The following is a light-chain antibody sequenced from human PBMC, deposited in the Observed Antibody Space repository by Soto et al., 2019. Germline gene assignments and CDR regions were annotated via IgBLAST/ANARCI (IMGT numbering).Light chain of an antibody. V-gene: IGKV1-39*01. J-gene: IGKJ4*01. CDR2: AAS. CDR3: KHSYSKPQ. CDR1: QSISSY. Sequence: IHMTQSPSSLSASVGDRVTITCLSSQSISSYLNWYQQKPGKAPKLLIYAASSLQSGVPSRFSGSGSGTDLTLTISSLQNEDFANYQCKHSYSKPQFGGGTKVDIK.